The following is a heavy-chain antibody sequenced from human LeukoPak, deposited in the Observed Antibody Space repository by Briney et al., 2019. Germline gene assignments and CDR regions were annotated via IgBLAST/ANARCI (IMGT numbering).Heavy chain of an antibody. CDR3: AKDFPLLGVGANADY. J-gene: IGHJ4*02. CDR2: ISYDGSNK. Sequence: SGGSLRLSCAASGFTFSSYAMHWVRQAPGKGLEWVAVISYDGSNKYYADSVKGRFTISRDNSKNTLYLQMNSLRAEDTAVYYCAKDFPLLGVGANADYWGQGTLVTVSS. D-gene: IGHD1-26*01. CDR1: GFTFSSYA. V-gene: IGHV3-30-3*01.